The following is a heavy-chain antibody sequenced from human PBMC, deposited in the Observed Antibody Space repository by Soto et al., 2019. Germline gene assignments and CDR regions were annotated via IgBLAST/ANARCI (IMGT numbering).Heavy chain of an antibody. V-gene: IGHV3-30*18. CDR2: MSSDESNK. J-gene: IGHJ4*02. D-gene: IGHD5-12*01. CDR3: AKGRGYSGSPLDY. CDR1: GFTFSNYD. Sequence: QVQLVESGGGVVQPGRSLRLSCAASGFTFSNYDMHWVRQAPSKGLEWVAVMSSDESNKYYADSVEGRFTISRDNSKNTLYLEVNSLRAEDTAVYYCAKGRGYSGSPLDYWGQGTLVTVSS.